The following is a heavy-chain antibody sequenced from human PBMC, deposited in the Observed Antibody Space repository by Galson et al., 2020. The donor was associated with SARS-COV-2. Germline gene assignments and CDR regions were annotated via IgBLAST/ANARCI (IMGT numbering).Heavy chain of an antibody. D-gene: IGHD3-16*01. CDR2: ISWNSGSI. V-gene: IGHV3-9*01. CDR3: AKFGSPPL. J-gene: IGHJ3*01. Sequence: GGSLRLSCAASGFTFDDYAMHWVRQAPGKGLEWVSGISWNSGSIGYADSVKGRFTISRDNAKNSLYLQMNSLRAEDTALYYCAKFGSPPLWGQGTMVTVSS. CDR1: GFTFDDYA.